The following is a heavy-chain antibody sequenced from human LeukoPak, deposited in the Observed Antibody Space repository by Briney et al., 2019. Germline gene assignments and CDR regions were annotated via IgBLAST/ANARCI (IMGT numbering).Heavy chain of an antibody. D-gene: IGHD2-2*01. CDR2: ISHSSSYV. Sequence: GGSLRLSYAASGFTFSSYSMNWVRQAPGKGLEWVSSISHSSSYVYYAYSVKGRFTISRENAKNSLYLQMNSLRAEDTAVYYCARGGSTSCYGGCWFDPWGQGTLVTVSS. CDR1: GFTFSSYS. V-gene: IGHV3-21*01. J-gene: IGHJ5*02. CDR3: ARGGSTSCYGGCWFDP.